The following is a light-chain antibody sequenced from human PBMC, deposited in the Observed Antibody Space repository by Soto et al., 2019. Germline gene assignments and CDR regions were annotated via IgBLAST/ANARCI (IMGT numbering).Light chain of an antibody. J-gene: IGKJ2*01. CDR3: RHYNTYSPPYT. Sequence: DVQMTQFPSTLSASVGDRVTITCRASQSISYWLAWYQQKPGKAPNLLIYKASSLESGVTSGFSGSGSGTEFTLTITNLQPDDFATYYCRHYNTYSPPYTFGQGTKLEIK. CDR1: QSISYW. CDR2: KAS. V-gene: IGKV1-5*03.